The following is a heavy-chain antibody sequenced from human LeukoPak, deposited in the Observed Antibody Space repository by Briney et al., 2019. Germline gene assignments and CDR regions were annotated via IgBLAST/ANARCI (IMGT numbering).Heavy chain of an antibody. V-gene: IGHV4-59*12. CDR3: ARGNSSGWSLYYYGMDV. J-gene: IGHJ6*02. Sequence: PSETLSLTCTVSGGSISSYYWSWIRQPPGKGLEWIGYIYYSGSTYYNPSLKSRVTISVDTSKNQFSLKLSSVTAADTAVYYCARGNSSGWSLYYYGMDVWGQGTTVTVSS. CDR1: GGSISSYY. CDR2: IYYSGST. D-gene: IGHD6-19*01.